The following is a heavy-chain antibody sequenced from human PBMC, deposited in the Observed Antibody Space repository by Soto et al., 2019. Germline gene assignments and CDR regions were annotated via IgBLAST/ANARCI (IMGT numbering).Heavy chain of an antibody. J-gene: IGHJ6*02. CDR3: AKDLGRAAWRGMDV. Sequence: QVQLVESGGGVVQPGRSLRLSCAASGFTFRNYGMHWVRQAPGKGLEWVAVISYDGSNKYYADSVKGRFTISRDNSKNTLYLQMNSLRAEDTAVYYCAKDLGRAAWRGMDVWGQGTTVTVSS. CDR1: GFTFRNYG. CDR2: ISYDGSNK. D-gene: IGHD1-26*01. V-gene: IGHV3-30*18.